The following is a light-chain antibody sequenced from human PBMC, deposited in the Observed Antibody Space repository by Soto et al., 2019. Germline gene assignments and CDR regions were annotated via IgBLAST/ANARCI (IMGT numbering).Light chain of an antibody. J-gene: IGKJ4*01. CDR2: AAS. CDR1: RGVSDG. CDR3: QQESSYPLT. Sequence: IQMTHSPSSLSASVGDRVTITCRASRGVSDGVGWYQQKPGKAPKLLIYAASTLQSGVPSRFSGSGSGTDFTLTISGLQPDDVATDYCQQESSYPLTFGGGTKGEIK. V-gene: IGKV1-6*01.